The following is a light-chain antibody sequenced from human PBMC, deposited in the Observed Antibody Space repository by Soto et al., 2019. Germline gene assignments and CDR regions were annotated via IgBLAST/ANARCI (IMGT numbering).Light chain of an antibody. V-gene: IGKV3D-20*02. CDR1: QSVSSSY. J-gene: IGKJ5*01. CDR3: QQRSNWPPL. CDR2: DAS. Sequence: EIVLTQSPGTLSLSPGERATLSCRGSQSVSSSYLAWYQQKPGQAPRLLIYDASNRATGIPARFSGSGSGTDFTLTISSLEPEDFAVYYCQQRSNWPPLFGQGTRLEIK.